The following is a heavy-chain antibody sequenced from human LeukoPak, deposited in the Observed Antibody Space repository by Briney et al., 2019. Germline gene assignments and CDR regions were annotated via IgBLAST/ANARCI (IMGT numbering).Heavy chain of an antibody. J-gene: IGHJ4*02. Sequence: SETLPLTCTVSGYSISSGYYWSWIRQPPGKGLEWIGYIYHSGSTKYNPSLKSRVTISVDTSKNQFSLKLSSVTAADTAVYYCARDGYSGNDGLWGQGTLVTVSS. D-gene: IGHD5-12*01. V-gene: IGHV4-61*01. CDR2: IYHSGST. CDR1: GYSISSGYY. CDR3: ARDGYSGNDGL.